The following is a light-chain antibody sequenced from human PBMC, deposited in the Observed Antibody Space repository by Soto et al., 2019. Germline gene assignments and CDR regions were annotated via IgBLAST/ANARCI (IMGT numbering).Light chain of an antibody. V-gene: IGKV3-20*01. CDR3: QQYGNSPRSIT. J-gene: IGKJ5*01. CDR2: GAS. Sequence: EILMTQSPATLSVSPGQGATLSCRASQSASTNLAWYQQKPGQAPRLLIYGASNRATGIPDRLSGGGSGTDFTLTINKLEPEDFAVYYCQQYGNSPRSITFGQGTRLEIK. CDR1: QSASTN.